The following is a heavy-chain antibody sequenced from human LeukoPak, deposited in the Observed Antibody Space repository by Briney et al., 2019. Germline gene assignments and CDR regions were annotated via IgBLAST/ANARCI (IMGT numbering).Heavy chain of an antibody. CDR1: GVTFSRYW. D-gene: IGHD3-10*01. CDR3: ASRPPTSRTYYGVFDY. V-gene: IGHV3-7*03. Sequence: PGGSLRLSCAASGVTFSRYWMSWVRQAPGKGPEWVANIKEDGSEKYYVDSVKGRLTISRDNAKNSLYLQMNSLRAEDTAVYYCASRPPTSRTYYGVFDYWGQGALVTVSS. J-gene: IGHJ4*02. CDR2: IKEDGSEK.